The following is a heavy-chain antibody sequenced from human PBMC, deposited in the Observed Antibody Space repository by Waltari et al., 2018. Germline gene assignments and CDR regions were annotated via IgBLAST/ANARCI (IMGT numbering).Heavy chain of an antibody. J-gene: IGHJ4*02. Sequence: VASGGGLVHPGGSLRLSCAGSGFTFTTYRMSWVGQAPGKELGWVDKMETEASGKHYLDSVKRRFTISGDNARNSLSLQMSSLRVEVTDRYYWASDWGVSGRGINYWGQGTLVTVSS. CDR2: METEASGK. V-gene: IGHV3-7*01. D-gene: IGHD3-10*01. CDR1: GFTFTTYR. CDR3: ASDWGVSGRGINY.